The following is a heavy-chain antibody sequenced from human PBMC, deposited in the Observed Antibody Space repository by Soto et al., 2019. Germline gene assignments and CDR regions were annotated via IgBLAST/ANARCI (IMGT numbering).Heavy chain of an antibody. CDR2: IRDNSATR. V-gene: IGHV3-48*02. D-gene: IGHD3-22*01. J-gene: IGHJ3*01. Sequence: EVQLVESGGGLVKPGGSLRLSCVASGFTFSSHHMQWARQAPGKGLEWVSYIRDNSATRYYADSVRGRFTISRDNAQNSVFLQMNSLRDEDTAVYYCGRDYRFDIDLWDQGTMVTVSS. CDR1: GFTFSSHH. CDR3: GRDYRFDIDL.